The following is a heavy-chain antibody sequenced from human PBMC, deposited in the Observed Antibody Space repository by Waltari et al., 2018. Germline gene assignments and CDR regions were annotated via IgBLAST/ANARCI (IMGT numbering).Heavy chain of an antibody. CDR1: GVSITSDRHY. D-gene: IGHD5-12*01. J-gene: IGHJ3*01. CDR2: LSYSGAT. CDR3: ATYIGASLGTAAFDV. Sequence: QLQLQESGPGLVKPSETLSFTCSVSGVSITSDRHYWGWIRQPPGQGLEWIATLSYSGATYSSPSLKSRVTISRDTSKNQVSLQLGSVTAADTAVYYCATYIGASLGTAAFDVWGQGTMVTVSS. V-gene: IGHV4-39*01.